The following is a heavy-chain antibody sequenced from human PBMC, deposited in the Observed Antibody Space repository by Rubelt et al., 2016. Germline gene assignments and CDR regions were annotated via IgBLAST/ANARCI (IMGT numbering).Heavy chain of an antibody. CDR1: GGTFSGYK. Sequence: QVQLQKWGAGLLKPSETLSLTCAVYGGTFSGYKWSWISQHPGKGLEWIGRISHTGDTTYNTSLSNRVTNTLDTSRNQFSSVLASWTASYTALFYWSGLNGWYFDYWGQGALVTVAS. D-gene: IGHD6-19*01. J-gene: IGHJ4*02. V-gene: IGHV4-34*06. CDR2: ISHTGDT. CDR3: SGLNGWYFDY.